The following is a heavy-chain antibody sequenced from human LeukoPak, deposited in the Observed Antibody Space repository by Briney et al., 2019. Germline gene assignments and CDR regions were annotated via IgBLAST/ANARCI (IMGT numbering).Heavy chain of an antibody. Sequence: GASVKVSCKASGYTFTSYGISWVRQAPGQGLEWMGWISAYNGNTNYAQKLQGRVTMTTDTSTSTAYMELRSLRSDDTAVYYCARGGIVVVPAALDAFDIWGQGTMVTVSS. CDR2: ISAYNGNT. CDR3: ARGGIVVVPAALDAFDI. D-gene: IGHD2-2*01. V-gene: IGHV1-18*01. CDR1: GYTFTSYG. J-gene: IGHJ3*02.